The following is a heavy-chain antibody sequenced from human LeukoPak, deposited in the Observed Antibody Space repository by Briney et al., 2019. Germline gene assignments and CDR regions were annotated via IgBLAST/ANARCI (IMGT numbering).Heavy chain of an antibody. CDR3: ARDQGYSGFYYYYGMDV. J-gene: IGHJ6*02. CDR2: MNPNSGNT. CDR1: GYTFTSYD. Sequence: ASVKVSCKASGYTFTSYDINWVRQATGQGLEWMGWMNPNSGNTGYAQKFQGRVTMTRNTSISTAYMELSSLRSEDTAVYYCARDQGYSGFYYYYGMDVWGQGTTVTVSS. D-gene: IGHD5-12*01. V-gene: IGHV1-8*01.